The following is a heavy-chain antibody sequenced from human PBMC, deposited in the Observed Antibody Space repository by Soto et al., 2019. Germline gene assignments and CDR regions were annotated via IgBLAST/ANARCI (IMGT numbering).Heavy chain of an antibody. V-gene: IGHV3-53*01. CDR3: ARVDTTVAYYGMDV. CDR2: IYRGGST. J-gene: IGHJ6*02. Sequence: EVQLVESGGGLIQPGGSLRLSCAASGFTVSSNYMSWVRQAPGKGLEWVSVIYRGGSTYYADSVKDRFTIPRDHPKNTPYLQTNSLRDEDTFVYYCARVDTTVAYYGMDVWGQGTTVTVSS. CDR1: GFTVSSNY. D-gene: IGHD4-17*01.